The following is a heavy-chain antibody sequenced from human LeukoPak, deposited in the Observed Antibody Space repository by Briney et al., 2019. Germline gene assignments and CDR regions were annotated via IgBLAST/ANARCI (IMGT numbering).Heavy chain of an antibody. CDR2: INHSGST. J-gene: IGHJ4*02. CDR3: ARGRLAVADRSLDY. CDR1: GGSFSGYY. Sequence: SETLSLTCAVYGGSFSGYYWSWIRQPPGKGLEWIGEINHSGSTNYNPSLKSRVTISVDTSKNQFSLKLSSVTAADTAVYYCARGRLAVADRSLDYWGQGTLVTVSS. V-gene: IGHV4-34*01. D-gene: IGHD6-19*01.